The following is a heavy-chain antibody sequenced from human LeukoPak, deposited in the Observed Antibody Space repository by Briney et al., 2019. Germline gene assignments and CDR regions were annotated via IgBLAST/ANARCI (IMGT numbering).Heavy chain of an antibody. V-gene: IGHV1-69*13. D-gene: IGHD3-22*01. J-gene: IGHJ4*02. CDR3: ANYYYDSSGYYGEAYYFDY. CDR1: GGTFSSYA. Sequence: ASVKVSCKASGGTFSSYAISWVRQAPGQGLEWMGGIIPIFGTANYAQKFQGRVTITADESTSTAYMELSSLRSEDTAVNYYANYYYDSSGYYGEAYYFDYWGQGTLVTVSS. CDR2: IIPIFGTA.